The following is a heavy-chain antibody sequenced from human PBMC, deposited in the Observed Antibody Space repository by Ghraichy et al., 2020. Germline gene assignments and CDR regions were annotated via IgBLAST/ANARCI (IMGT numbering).Heavy chain of an antibody. Sequence: SGPTLVKPTQTLTLTCTFSGFSLSTSGVGLGWIRQPPGKALEWLALLYRNGDDRYSPSLQSRLTITKDTSANQVVLTMTNMDPADTATYYCAHIVRPHCSSTRCPTPWFGPWGQGTLVTVSS. CDR2: LYRNGDD. V-gene: IGHV2-5*01. CDR3: AHIVRPHCSSTRCPTPWFGP. CDR1: GFSLSTSGVG. J-gene: IGHJ5*01. D-gene: IGHD2-2*01.